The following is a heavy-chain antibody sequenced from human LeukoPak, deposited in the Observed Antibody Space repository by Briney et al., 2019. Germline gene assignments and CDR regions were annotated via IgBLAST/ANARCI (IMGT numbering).Heavy chain of an antibody. Sequence: ASVKVSCKASRYTLTDYYMHWVRQTPGQGLEWMGWINPNSGGTNYAQKFQGRVTMTRDMSISTAYMELSRLRSDDTAVYYCARGRSGELTWAFTLDSWGQGTLVTVSS. D-gene: IGHD3-10*01. V-gene: IGHV1-2*02. CDR2: INPNSGGT. CDR1: RYTLTDYY. CDR3: ARGRSGELTWAFTLDS. J-gene: IGHJ4*02.